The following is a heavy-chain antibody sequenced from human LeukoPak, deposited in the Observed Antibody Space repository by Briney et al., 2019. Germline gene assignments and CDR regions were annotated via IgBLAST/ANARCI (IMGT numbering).Heavy chain of an antibody. V-gene: IGHV7-4-1*02. D-gene: IGHD5-24*01. J-gene: IGHJ6*02. CDR1: GYTFTSYA. CDR3: ARTRDLGMATILVYYYYGMDV. CDR2: INTNTGNP. Sequence: ASVKVSCKASGYTFTSYAMNWVRQAPGQGLEWMGWINTNTGNPTYAQGFTGRFVFSLDTSVSTAYLQISSLKAEDTAVYYCARTRDLGMATILVYYYYGMDVWGQGTTVTVSS.